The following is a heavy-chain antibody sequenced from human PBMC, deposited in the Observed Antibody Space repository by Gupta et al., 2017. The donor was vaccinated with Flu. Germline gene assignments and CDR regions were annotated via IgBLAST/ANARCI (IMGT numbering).Heavy chain of an antibody. J-gene: IGHJ4*02. D-gene: IGHD1-26*01. V-gene: IGHV3-30*18. Sequence: QVQLLASGGGVVQPGRCLSLSCAASGFTFRSYGIHCGRHAPGKGLEWVAVISYDGSNKQFAEFVKGRFTISRDNSKNMVYLQLNSLTTEDTAVYYCAKDYSESASYLWLSDYWGQGTLVTVSS. CDR2: ISYDGSNK. CDR1: GFTFRSYG. CDR3: AKDYSESASYLWLSDY.